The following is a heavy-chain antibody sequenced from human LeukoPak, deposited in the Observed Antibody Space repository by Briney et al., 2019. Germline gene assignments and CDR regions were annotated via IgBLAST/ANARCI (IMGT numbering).Heavy chain of an antibody. CDR1: GFTFSIYE. V-gene: IGHV3-48*03. D-gene: IGHD3-22*01. Sequence: GGSLRLSCVVSGFTFSIYEMNWVRQAPGKGLEWVSYISSGGGTIYYADSVKGRFTISRDNAKNSLYLQMNSLRAEDTAAYYCARIRADSSGYYYKYFDFWGQGTLVTVSS. CDR3: ARIRADSSGYYYKYFDF. J-gene: IGHJ4*02. CDR2: ISSGGGTI.